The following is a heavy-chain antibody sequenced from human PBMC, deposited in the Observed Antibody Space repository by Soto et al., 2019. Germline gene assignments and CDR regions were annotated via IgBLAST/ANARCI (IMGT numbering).Heavy chain of an antibody. J-gene: IGHJ4*02. V-gene: IGHV1-69*08. CDR2: IIPILGIA. CDR1: GGTFSSYT. CDR3: ARDQDCSGGSCWFLEST. D-gene: IGHD2-15*01. Sequence: QVQLVQSGAEVKKPGSSVKVSCKASGGTFSSYTIGWVRQAPGQGLEWMGRIIPILGIANYAQKFQGRVTITADKSTSTAYMELSSLRSEDTAVYYCARDQDCSGGSCWFLESTWGQGTLVTVSS.